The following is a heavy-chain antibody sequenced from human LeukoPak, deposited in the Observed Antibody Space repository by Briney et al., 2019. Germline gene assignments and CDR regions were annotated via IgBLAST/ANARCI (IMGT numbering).Heavy chain of an antibody. CDR3: VKGSLQQLIRGPCDY. CDR1: GFTFTDYT. Sequence: GGSLRPSCSASGFTFTDYTMHWVRQAPGKGLEYVSAISANGGSTYHADSVKGRFTISRDDSKNTLYLHMSGLRAEDTALYYCVKGSLQQLIRGPCDYWGQGTLVTVSS. CDR2: ISANGGST. V-gene: IGHV3-64D*06. J-gene: IGHJ4*02. D-gene: IGHD4-11*01.